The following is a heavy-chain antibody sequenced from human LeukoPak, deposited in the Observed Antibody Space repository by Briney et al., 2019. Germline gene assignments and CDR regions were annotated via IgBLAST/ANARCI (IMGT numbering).Heavy chain of an antibody. V-gene: IGHV1-69*06. Sequence: RASVKVSCKASGGTFSSYAISWVRQAPGQGLEWMGGIIPIFGTANYAQKFQGRVTITADKSTSTAYMKLSSLRSEDTAVYYCASGVVATTTYYYYYYMDVWGKGTTVTISS. D-gene: IGHD5-12*01. CDR3: ASGVVATTTYYYYYYMDV. CDR1: GGTFSSYA. CDR2: IIPIFGTA. J-gene: IGHJ6*03.